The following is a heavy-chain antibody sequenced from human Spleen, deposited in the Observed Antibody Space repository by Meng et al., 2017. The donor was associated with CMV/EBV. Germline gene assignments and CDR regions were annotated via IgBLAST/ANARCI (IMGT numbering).Heavy chain of an antibody. CDR2: INSFFGTT. CDR1: GGTFSSYP. V-gene: IGHV1-69*13. CDR3: ATLKANSNFDF. Sequence: SVKVSCKASGGTFSSYPISWVRQATGQGLVWMGGINSFFGTTNYAQKFQGRVTITPDESTSTAYMELSSLRSEDTAVYYCATLKANSNFDFWGQGTLVTVSS. J-gene: IGHJ4*02. D-gene: IGHD6-13*01.